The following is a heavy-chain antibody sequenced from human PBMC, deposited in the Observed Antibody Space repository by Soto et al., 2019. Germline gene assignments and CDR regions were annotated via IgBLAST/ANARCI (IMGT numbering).Heavy chain of an antibody. CDR3: AKDQASGQGSFDS. CDR2: ISYDGSNQ. CDR1: GFTFNIYG. Sequence: PVGSLRLSGAASGFTFNIYGMHWVRQAPDKGLEWVALISYDGSNQYYADSVKGRFTISRDNSKNTLFLQVNSLRADDTAVYYCAKDQASGQGSFDSWGQGTLVTVSS. V-gene: IGHV3-30*18. J-gene: IGHJ4*02.